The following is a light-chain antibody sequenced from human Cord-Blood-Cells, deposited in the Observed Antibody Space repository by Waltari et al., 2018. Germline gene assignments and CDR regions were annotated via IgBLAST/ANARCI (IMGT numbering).Light chain of an antibody. J-gene: IGKJ2*01. CDR3: QQYNSYSHT. Sequence: DIQMTQSPSTLSASVGDRVTITCRASQSISSWLAWYQQKPGKAPKLLIYKASSLESGLPSRFSGSGSGTEFTLTISSLQPDDFATYYCQQYNSYSHTFGQGTKLEIK. V-gene: IGKV1-5*03. CDR1: QSISSW. CDR2: KAS.